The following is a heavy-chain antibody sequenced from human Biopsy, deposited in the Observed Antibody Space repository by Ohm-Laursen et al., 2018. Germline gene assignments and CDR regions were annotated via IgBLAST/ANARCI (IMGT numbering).Heavy chain of an antibody. CDR2: IHHSGST. V-gene: IGHV4-39*07. CDR3: ARMDCSGGSCHYYSYGMDV. D-gene: IGHD2-15*01. CDR1: GGSISNNNYY. Sequence: GTLSLTCTVSGGSISNNNYYWGWIRQPPGKGLECIGNIHHSGSTNYNPSPKSRLTISVDTSKNQFSLKLSSVTAADTAVYYCARMDCSGGSCHYYSYGMDVWGQGTAVTVSS. J-gene: IGHJ6*02.